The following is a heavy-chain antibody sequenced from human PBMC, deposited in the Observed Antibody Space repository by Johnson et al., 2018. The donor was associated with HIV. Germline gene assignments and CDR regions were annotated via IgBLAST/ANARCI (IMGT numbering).Heavy chain of an antibody. CDR2: LYSGGST. Sequence: EVQVVESGGGLVQPGGSLRLSCAASGFTVSSNYMNWVRQAPGKGLEWVSVLYSGGSTYYADFVKDRFIISRDNSKNTLYLQMNSLRAEDTAVYYCATDAFDIWGQGTMVTVSS. CDR3: ATDAFDI. V-gene: IGHV3-66*01. CDR1: GFTVSSNY. J-gene: IGHJ3*02.